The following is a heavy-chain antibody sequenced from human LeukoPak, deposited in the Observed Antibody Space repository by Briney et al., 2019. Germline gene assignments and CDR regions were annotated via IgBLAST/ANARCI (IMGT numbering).Heavy chain of an antibody. Sequence: ASVKVSCKASGYTFTSYGISWVRQAPGQGLEWMGWISAYNGNTNYAQKLQGRVTMTTDTSTSTAYMELRSLRSDDTDVYYCARVRGYYDSRGYYYRGVFSLEYFQHWGQGTLVTVSS. CDR1: GYTFTSYG. D-gene: IGHD3-22*01. CDR3: ARVRGYYDSRGYYYRGVFSLEYFQH. V-gene: IGHV1-18*01. J-gene: IGHJ1*01. CDR2: ISAYNGNT.